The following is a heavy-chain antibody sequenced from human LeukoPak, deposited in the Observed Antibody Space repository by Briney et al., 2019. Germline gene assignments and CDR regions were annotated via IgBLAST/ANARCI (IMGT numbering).Heavy chain of an antibody. Sequence: PGGSLRLSCAASGFTFSSYAMSWVRQAPGKGLEWVSAISGSGGNTYYADSVKGRFTISRDNSKNTLYLQMNSLRAEDTAVYYCAKDLSKVVPAAIPWFDPWGQGTLVTVSS. CDR2: ISGSGGNT. CDR3: AKDLSKVVPAAIPWFDP. V-gene: IGHV3-23*01. J-gene: IGHJ5*02. CDR1: GFTFSSYA. D-gene: IGHD2-2*01.